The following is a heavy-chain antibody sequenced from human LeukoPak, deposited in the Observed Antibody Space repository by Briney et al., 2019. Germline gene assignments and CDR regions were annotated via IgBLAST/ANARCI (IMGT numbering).Heavy chain of an antibody. Sequence: GGSLRLSCAASGFTFSSYSVNWVRQAPGKGLEWVSSISSSSSYIYYADSVKGRFTISRDNAKNSLYLQMNSLRAEDTAVYYCARSLGQWLLDYWGQGTLVTVSS. CDR3: ARSLGQWLLDY. CDR1: GFTFSSYS. D-gene: IGHD5-12*01. CDR2: ISSSSSYI. J-gene: IGHJ4*02. V-gene: IGHV3-21*01.